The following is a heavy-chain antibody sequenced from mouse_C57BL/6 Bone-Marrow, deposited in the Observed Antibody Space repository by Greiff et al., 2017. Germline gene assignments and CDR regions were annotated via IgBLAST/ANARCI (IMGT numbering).Heavy chain of an antibody. CDR3: ARRGY. V-gene: IGHV1-50*01. CDR2: IDPSDSYT. J-gene: IGHJ2*01. CDR1: GYTFTRYW. Sequence: QFHVQQPGAELVKPGASVKLSCKASGYTFTRYWMQWVKQRPGQGLEWIGEIDPSDSYTNYNQKFKGKATLTVDTSSSTAYMQLSSLTSEDSAVYYWARRGYWGQGTTLTVSS.